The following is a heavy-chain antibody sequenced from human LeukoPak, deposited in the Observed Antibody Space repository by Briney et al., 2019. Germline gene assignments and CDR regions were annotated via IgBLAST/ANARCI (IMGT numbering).Heavy chain of an antibody. V-gene: IGHV4-39*07. D-gene: IGHD6-13*01. J-gene: IGHJ4*02. CDR1: GGSISSSSYY. Sequence: SETLSLTCTVSGGSISSSSYYWGWIRQPPGTGLEWIGSIYYSGSTYYNPSLKSRVTISVDTSKNQFSLKLSSVTAADTAVHYCARMGTAAAAVDYWGQGTLVTVSS. CDR3: ARMGTAAAAVDY. CDR2: IYYSGST.